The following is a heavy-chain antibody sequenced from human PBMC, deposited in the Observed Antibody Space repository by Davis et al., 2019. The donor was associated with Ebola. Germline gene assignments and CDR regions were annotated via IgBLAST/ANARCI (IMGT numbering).Heavy chain of an antibody. V-gene: IGHV4-39*01. J-gene: IGHJ6*04. Sequence: SETLSLTCTVSGGSISSSSYYWGWIRQPPGKGLEWIGGIYYSGSTYYNPSLKSRVTISVDTSKNQFSLKLSSVTAADTAVYYCAARSPYGMDVWGKGTTVTVSS. CDR1: GGSISSSSYY. CDR3: AARSPYGMDV. CDR2: IYYSGST.